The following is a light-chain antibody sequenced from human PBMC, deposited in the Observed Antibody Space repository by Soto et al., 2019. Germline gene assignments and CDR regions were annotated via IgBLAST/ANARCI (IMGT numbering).Light chain of an antibody. V-gene: IGLV2-14*01. Sequence: QSALTQPGSVSGSPGQSITISCTGTSSDVGLYNYVSWYQQHPGKAPKVMIYEVTNRPSGVSTRFSGSKSGNTASLTISGLQAEDEAEYYCCSFTTGNTADVFGTGTKVTVL. CDR2: EVT. CDR1: SSDVGLYNY. CDR3: CSFTTGNTADV. J-gene: IGLJ1*01.